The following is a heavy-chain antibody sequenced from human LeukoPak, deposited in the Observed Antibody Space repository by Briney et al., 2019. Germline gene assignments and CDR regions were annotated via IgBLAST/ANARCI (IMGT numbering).Heavy chain of an antibody. D-gene: IGHD3-22*01. CDR3: ARQSYYYDSSGYRPANWFDP. J-gene: IGHJ5*02. Sequence: SETLSLTCTVSGGSLSSYYWSWVRQPPGQGLEWIGYIYYSGSTNYNPSLKSRVTISVDTSKNQFSLKLSSVTAADTAVYYCARQSYYYDSSGYRPANWFDPWGQGTLVTVSS. V-gene: IGHV4-59*08. CDR1: GGSLSSYY. CDR2: IYYSGST.